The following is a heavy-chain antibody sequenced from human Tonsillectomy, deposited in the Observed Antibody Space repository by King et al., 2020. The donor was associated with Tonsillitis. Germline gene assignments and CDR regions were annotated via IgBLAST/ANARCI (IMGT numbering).Heavy chain of an antibody. CDR3: AREVAGFDYYYMDV. CDR1: GGSISSYY. D-gene: IGHD5-12*01. V-gene: IGHV4-59*01. J-gene: IGHJ6*03. Sequence: QVQLQESGPGLVKPSETLSLTCTVSGGSISSYYWSWIRQPPGKGLEWIGYIYYSGSTNYNPSLKSRVTISVDKSKNQFSLKLGSVTAADTAVYNCAREVAGFDYYYMDVWGKGTTVTVSS. CDR2: IYYSGST.